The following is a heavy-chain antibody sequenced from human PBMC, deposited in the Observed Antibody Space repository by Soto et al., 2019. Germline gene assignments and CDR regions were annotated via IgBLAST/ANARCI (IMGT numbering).Heavy chain of an antibody. CDR1: GGSITSGGYF. CDR2: IYYSGST. V-gene: IGHV4-31*03. Sequence: QVQLQESGPGLVKPSQTLSLTCTVSGGSITSGGYFWSWIRQHPGKGLEWIGYIYYSGSTYYEPSLKSRVTISIDTSNNQLSLTLTSVTAADTAIYYCARGEWYIFESWGQGTLVTVSS. CDR3: ARGEWYIFES. J-gene: IGHJ4*02. D-gene: IGHD3-3*01.